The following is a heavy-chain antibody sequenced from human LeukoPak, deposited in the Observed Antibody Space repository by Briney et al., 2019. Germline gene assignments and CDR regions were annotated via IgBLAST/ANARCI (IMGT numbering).Heavy chain of an antibody. V-gene: IGHV1-8*01. CDR1: GYTFTSYD. CDR3: ARAQWVPAALIDY. CDR2: MNPNSGNT. J-gene: IGHJ4*02. Sequence: ASVKVSCKASGYTFTSYDINWVRQATGQGLEWMGWMNPNSGNTGYAQKFQGRVTMTRNTSISTAYMELSSLRSEDTAVYYCARAQWVPAALIDYWGQGTLVTVSS. D-gene: IGHD2-2*01.